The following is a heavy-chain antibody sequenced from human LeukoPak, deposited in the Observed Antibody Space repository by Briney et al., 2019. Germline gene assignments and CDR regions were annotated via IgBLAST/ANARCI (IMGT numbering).Heavy chain of an antibody. CDR1: GFTFNTYT. V-gene: IGHV3-21*01. CDR2: ISSSSSYI. Sequence: GGSLRLSCAASGFTFNTYTMNWVRQAPGKGLEWVSSISSSSSYIYYADSVKGRFTISRDNAKNSLYLQMNSLRAEDTAVYYCARVKEASAFDIWGQGTMVTVSS. J-gene: IGHJ3*02. D-gene: IGHD5-12*01. CDR3: ARVKEASAFDI.